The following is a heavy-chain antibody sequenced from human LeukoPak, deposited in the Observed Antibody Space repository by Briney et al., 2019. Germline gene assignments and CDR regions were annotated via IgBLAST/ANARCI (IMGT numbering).Heavy chain of an antibody. CDR3: ARVQGGYYDSGGFDY. D-gene: IGHD3-22*01. V-gene: IGHV4-59*08. CDR2: IYYSGTT. CDR1: GGSISSYY. J-gene: IGHJ4*02. Sequence: PSETLSLTCSVSGGSISSYYWSWIRQPPGKGLEWIGYIYYSGTTIYNPSLKSRVTTSVDTSKNQFSLKLSSVAAADTAVYYCARVQGGYYDSGGFDYWGQGALVTVSS.